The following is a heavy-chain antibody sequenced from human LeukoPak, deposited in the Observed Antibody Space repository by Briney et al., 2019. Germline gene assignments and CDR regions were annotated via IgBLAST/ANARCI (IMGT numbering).Heavy chain of an antibody. CDR1: GGSISSGSFY. D-gene: IGHD2-15*01. Sequence: SETLSLTCTVSGGSISSGSFYWSWIRQPAGKGLEWIGRIYTGGRTNYNPSLKSRVTISIDTSKNQFSLKLSSVTAADTAVYYCARVVVVAASHDAFDIWGQGTMVTVSS. CDR3: ARVVVVAASHDAFDI. CDR2: IYTGGRT. J-gene: IGHJ3*02. V-gene: IGHV4-61*02.